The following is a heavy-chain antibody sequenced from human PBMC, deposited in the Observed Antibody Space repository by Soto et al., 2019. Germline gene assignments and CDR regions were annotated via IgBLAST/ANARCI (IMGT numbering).Heavy chain of an antibody. J-gene: IGHJ4*02. CDR2: ISYDGSNK. CDR3: ARGFYYDSSGYYSFFDY. Sequence: PGGSLRLSCAASGFTFSSYAMHWVRQAPGKGLEWVAVISYDGSNKYYADSVKGRFTISRDNSKNTLYLQMNSLRAEDTAVYYCARGFYYDSSGYYSFFDYWGQGTLVTVSS. V-gene: IGHV3-30-3*01. D-gene: IGHD3-22*01. CDR1: GFTFSSYA.